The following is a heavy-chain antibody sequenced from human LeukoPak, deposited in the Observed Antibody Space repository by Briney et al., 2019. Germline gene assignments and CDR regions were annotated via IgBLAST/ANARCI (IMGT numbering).Heavy chain of an antibody. J-gene: IGHJ6*03. D-gene: IGHD1-26*01. CDR3: ARDIGRPEGGYYYMDV. CDR2: MNPNSGNT. V-gene: IGHV1-8*03. Sequence: ASVKVSCKASGYTFTSYDINWVRQATGQGLEWMGWMNPNSGNTGYAQKFQGRVTITRNTSISTAYMELSSLRSEDTAVYYCARDIGRPEGGYYYMDVWGKGTTVIVSS. CDR1: GYTFTSYD.